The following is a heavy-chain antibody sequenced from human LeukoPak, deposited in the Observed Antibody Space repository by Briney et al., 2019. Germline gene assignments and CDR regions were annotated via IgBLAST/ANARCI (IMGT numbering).Heavy chain of an antibody. J-gene: IGHJ6*02. Sequence: GASVKVSCKASGYSFTSYGISWVRQAPGQGLEWMGWISAYNGNTNYAQKLQGRVTMTTDTSTSTAYMELRSLRSDDTAVYYCARGGPRYFDWLLDQCGMDVWGQGTTVTVSS. CDR2: ISAYNGNT. CDR1: GYSFTSYG. V-gene: IGHV1-18*01. CDR3: ARGGPRYFDWLLDQCGMDV. D-gene: IGHD3-9*01.